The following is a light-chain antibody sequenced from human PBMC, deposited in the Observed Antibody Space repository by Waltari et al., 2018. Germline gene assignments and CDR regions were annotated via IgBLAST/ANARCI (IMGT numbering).Light chain of an antibody. CDR1: SSNIGAGYN. V-gene: IGLV1-40*01. CDR3: QSYDSRLSHVV. CDR2: RDI. J-gene: IGLJ2*01. Sequence: PSVSGAPGQRVTISCIGSSSNIGAGYNVHWYQQLPGTAPKVLIYRDINRPSGVPDRFSGSKSGTSASLAITGLQADDEADYYCQSYDSRLSHVVFGGGTKLTGL.